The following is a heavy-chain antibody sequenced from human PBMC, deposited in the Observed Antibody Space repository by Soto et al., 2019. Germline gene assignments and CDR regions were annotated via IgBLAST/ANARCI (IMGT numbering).Heavy chain of an antibody. CDR3: ATWHERDHAYAV. D-gene: IGHD1-1*01. CDR1: GLTVSGKKY. V-gene: IGHV3-53*01. J-gene: IGHJ3*01. Sequence: DVQLVESGGGLMQPGESLRLSCAASGLTVSGKKYVAWVRQAPGKGLEWVSALYDVDGSFYSDSVKGRFTTSSDSSKTTVYLQMHALRPADTAVYYCATWHERDHAYAVWGQGTTVTVSS. CDR2: LYDVDGS.